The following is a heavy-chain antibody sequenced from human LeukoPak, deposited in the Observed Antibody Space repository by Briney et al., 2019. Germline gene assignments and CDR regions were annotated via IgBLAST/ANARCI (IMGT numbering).Heavy chain of an antibody. Sequence: SETLSLTCTVSGGSTSTYYWSWVRLPPGKGLEWIGYIYNSGSTKYNPSLKSRVTVSVDTSKNQLSLKLSSVTAADTAVYYCARARPDTAMAVDYWGQGTLVTVSS. V-gene: IGHV4-59*01. D-gene: IGHD5-18*01. CDR1: GGSTSTYY. J-gene: IGHJ4*02. CDR3: ARARPDTAMAVDY. CDR2: IYNSGST.